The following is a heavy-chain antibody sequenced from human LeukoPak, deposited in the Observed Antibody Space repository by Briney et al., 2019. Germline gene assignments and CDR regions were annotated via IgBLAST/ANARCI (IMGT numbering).Heavy chain of an antibody. Sequence: PGGSLRLSCAASGFTFSSYAMSWVRQAPGKGLEWVSSISSSGTTIYHADSVKGRFTISRDNAKNSLYLQMNSLRAEDTAVYYCARVVRRVVINYYYYFMDVWGKGTTVTVSS. V-gene: IGHV3-48*03. CDR3: ARVVRRVVINYYYYFMDV. J-gene: IGHJ6*03. CDR1: GFTFSSYA. CDR2: ISSSGTTI. D-gene: IGHD3-22*01.